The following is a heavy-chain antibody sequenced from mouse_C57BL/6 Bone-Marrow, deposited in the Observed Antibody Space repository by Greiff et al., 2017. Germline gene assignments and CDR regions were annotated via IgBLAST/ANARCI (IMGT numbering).Heavy chain of an antibody. J-gene: IGHJ4*01. CDR1: GFTFSNYG. D-gene: IGHD2-1*01. CDR2: ISSGSSTI. V-gene: IGHV5-17*01. Sequence: EVQLQQSGGGLVKPGGSLKLSCAASGFTFSNYGMHWVRQAPEKGLEWVAYISSGSSTIYYADTVKGRFTISRDNAKNTLFLQMTSLSSEDTAMYYCARRGNLYYYAMDYWGQGTSVTVSS. CDR3: ARRGNLYYYAMDY.